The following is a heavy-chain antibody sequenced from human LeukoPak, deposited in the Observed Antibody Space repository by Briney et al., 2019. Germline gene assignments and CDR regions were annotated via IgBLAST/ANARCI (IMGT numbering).Heavy chain of an antibody. CDR1: GFTVSSNY. CDR2: IYSGGST. CDR3: ASPLRPEAYAFDI. J-gene: IGHJ3*02. Sequence: GGSLRLSCAASGFTVSSNYMSWVRQAPGKGLEWVSVIYSGGSTYYADSVKGRFTISRGNSKNTLYLQMNSLRAEDTAVYYCASPLRPEAYAFDIWGQGTMVTVSS. D-gene: IGHD3-10*01. V-gene: IGHV3-66*01.